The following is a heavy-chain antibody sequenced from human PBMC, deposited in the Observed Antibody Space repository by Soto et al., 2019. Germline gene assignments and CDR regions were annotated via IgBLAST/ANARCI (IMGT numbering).Heavy chain of an antibody. J-gene: IGHJ4*02. D-gene: IGHD2-2*01. CDR2: ISYDGSNK. Sequence: GGSLRLSCAASGFTFSSYGMHWVRQAPGKGLEWVAVISYDGSNKYYADSVKGRFTISRDNSKNTLYLQMNSLRAEDTAVYYCVRLGVPAAMLGYYFDYWGQGTLVTVSS. CDR1: GFTFSSYG. V-gene: IGHV3-30*03. CDR3: VRLGVPAAMLGYYFDY.